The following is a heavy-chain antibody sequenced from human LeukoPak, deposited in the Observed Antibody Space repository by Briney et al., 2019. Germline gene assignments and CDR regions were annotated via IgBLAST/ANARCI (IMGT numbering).Heavy chain of an antibody. CDR3: ASVVFDSSGHLEFDY. J-gene: IGHJ4*01. Sequence: PSETLSLTCTVSRGSVRSSAYYWAWIRQPPGKGLEWIGNIYYSGNTYYNPSLKSRATIFVDTSKNHFSLRLSSVTAADTAVYYCASVVFDSSGHLEFDYWGHGTLVTVSS. V-gene: IGHV4-39*02. CDR2: IYYSGNT. D-gene: IGHD3-22*01. CDR1: RGSVRSSAYY.